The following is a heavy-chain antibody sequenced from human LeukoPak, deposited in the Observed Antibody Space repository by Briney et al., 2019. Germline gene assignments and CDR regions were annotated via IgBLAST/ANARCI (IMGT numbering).Heavy chain of an antibody. CDR1: GGSISSYY. V-gene: IGHV4-4*07. J-gene: IGHJ4*02. CDR3: ARSSGYSSSWFVAY. D-gene: IGHD6-13*01. CDR2: IYTSGST. Sequence: SETLSLTCTVSGGSISSYYWSWIRQPAGKGLEWIGRIYTSGSTNYNPSLKSRVTISVDTSKNQFSLKLSSVTAADTAVYYCARSSGYSSSWFVAYWGQGTLVTVSS.